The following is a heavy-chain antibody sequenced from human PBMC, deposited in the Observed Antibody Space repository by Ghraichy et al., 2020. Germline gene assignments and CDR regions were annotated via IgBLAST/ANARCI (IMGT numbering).Heavy chain of an antibody. V-gene: IGHV3-74*01. D-gene: IGHD1-7*01. CDR3: AKVITGTNVFDI. CDR1: GFTFSNYW. J-gene: IGHJ3*02. CDR2: ISSDGSDI. Sequence: GGSLRLSCEASGFTFSNYWMNWVRQAPGKGLVWVSRISSDGSDITYADSAKGRFIISRDNAKNTLYLQMNSLRAEDTAVYYCAKVITGTNVFDIWGQGTTVTVSS.